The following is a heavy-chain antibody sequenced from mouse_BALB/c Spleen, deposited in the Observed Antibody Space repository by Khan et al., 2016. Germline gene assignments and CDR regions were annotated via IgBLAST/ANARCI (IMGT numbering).Heavy chain of an antibody. Sequence: EVKLLESGGGLVQPGGSLKLSCAASGFAFSRYWMSWVRQAPGKGLEWIGEINPDSSTINYTPSLKDQFIISRDNAKNTLYMQISKVRYEDTDLYYCARQYGNDVGYSMDYWGQGTSVTVSS. CDR1: GFAFSRYW. V-gene: IGHV4-1*02. CDR3: ARQYGNDVGYSMDY. D-gene: IGHD2-10*02. CDR2: INPDSSTI. J-gene: IGHJ4*01.